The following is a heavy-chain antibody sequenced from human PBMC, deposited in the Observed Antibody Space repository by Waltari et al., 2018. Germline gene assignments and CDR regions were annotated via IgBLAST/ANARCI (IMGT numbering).Heavy chain of an antibody. J-gene: IGHJ4*02. CDR3: AHCSGGSCPSTSRD. Sequence: QLQLQESGPGLVKPSETLSLTCTVSGGSISSSRYYWGWIRQPPGKGLEWIGGIYSSGSTYYNPSLKSRVTISEDTSNNQLSLNLISVTAADTAVYFCAHCSGGSCPSTSRDWGQGTLVTVSS. V-gene: IGHV4-39*01. CDR1: GGSISSSRYY. CDR2: IYSSGST. D-gene: IGHD2-15*01.